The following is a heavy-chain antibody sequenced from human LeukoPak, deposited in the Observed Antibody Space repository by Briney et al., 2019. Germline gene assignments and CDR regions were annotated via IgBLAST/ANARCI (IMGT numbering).Heavy chain of an antibody. Sequence: GGSLRLPCAASGFTFSDYYMSLIRQAPGKGLEWVSYMSSSGSTIYYADSVKGRFTISRDNAKNSLYLQMNSLRAEDTAVYYCARDRRSLYYYDSSGSQNYWGQGTLVTVSS. CDR1: GFTFSDYY. J-gene: IGHJ4*02. CDR2: MSSSGSTI. V-gene: IGHV3-11*01. D-gene: IGHD3-22*01. CDR3: ARDRRSLYYYDSSGSQNY.